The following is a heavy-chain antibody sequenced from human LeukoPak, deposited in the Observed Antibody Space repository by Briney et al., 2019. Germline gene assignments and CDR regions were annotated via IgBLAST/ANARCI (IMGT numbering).Heavy chain of an antibody. J-gene: IGHJ6*03. V-gene: IGHV4-34*01. CDR1: GGSFSGYY. Sequence: PSETLSLTXAVYGGSFSGYYWSWIRQPPGKGLEWIGEINHSGSTNYNPSPKSRVTISVDTSKNQFSLKLSSVTAADTAVYYCARGRRIQLWSRPDYYMDVWGKGTTVTVSS. CDR2: INHSGST. CDR3: ARGRRIQLWSRPDYYMDV. D-gene: IGHD5-18*01.